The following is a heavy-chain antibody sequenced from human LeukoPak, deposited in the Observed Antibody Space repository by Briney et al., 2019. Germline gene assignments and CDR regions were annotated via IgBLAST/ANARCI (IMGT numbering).Heavy chain of an antibody. CDR3: ARDPSPRTTYYYYYMDV. CDR1: GFSFSTYS. V-gene: IGHV3-21*01. D-gene: IGHD2-2*01. CDR2: ISSFSGYI. Sequence: GGSLRLSCAAPGFSFSTYSMNWVRQAPGKGLEWVSSISSFSGYIYYADSVKGRFTISRDNAKNSLYLQMNSLRVEDTAVYYCARDPSPRTTYYYYYMDVWGKGTTVTVSS. J-gene: IGHJ6*03.